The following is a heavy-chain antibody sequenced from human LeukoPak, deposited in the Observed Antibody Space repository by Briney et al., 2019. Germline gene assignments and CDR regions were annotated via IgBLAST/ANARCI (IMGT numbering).Heavy chain of an antibody. J-gene: IGHJ4*02. D-gene: IGHD2-2*02. CDR3: ARVDCSSTSCYSFDY. CDR2: IYPGDSDT. Sequence: GESLKISCKGSGYSFTSYWIGWVRQMPGKGLEWMGIIYPGDSDTRYSPSFQGQVTISADKSISTAYLQWSSLKASDTAMYYCARVDCSSTSCYSFDYWGQGTLVTVSP. V-gene: IGHV5-51*01. CDR1: GYSFTSYW.